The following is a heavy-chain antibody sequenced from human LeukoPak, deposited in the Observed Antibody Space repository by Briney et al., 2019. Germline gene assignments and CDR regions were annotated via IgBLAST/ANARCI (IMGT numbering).Heavy chain of an antibody. CDR2: IYYSGST. CDR1: GGSISSYY. CDR3: ARADENYYDSSGYYKLYHDAFDI. Sequence: SETLSLTCTVSGGSISSYYWSWIRQPPGKGLEWIGYIYYSGSTNYNPSLKSRVTISVDTSKNQFSLKLSSVTAADTAVYYCARADENYYDSSGYYKLYHDAFDIWGQGTMVTVSS. J-gene: IGHJ3*02. D-gene: IGHD3-22*01. V-gene: IGHV4-59*01.